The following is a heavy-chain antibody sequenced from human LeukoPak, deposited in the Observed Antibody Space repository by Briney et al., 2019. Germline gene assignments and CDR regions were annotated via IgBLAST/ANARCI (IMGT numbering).Heavy chain of an antibody. CDR1: GGTFSSYA. D-gene: IGHD3-9*01. CDR3: ARVGLRYFDWSDWFDP. V-gene: IGHV1-69*06. J-gene: IGHJ5*02. CDR2: IIPIFGTA. Sequence: GASVKVSCRASGGTFSSYAISWVRQAPGQGLEWMGGIIPIFGTANYAQKFQGRVTITADKSTSTAYMELSSLRSEDTAVYYCARVGLRYFDWSDWFDPWGQGTLVTVSS.